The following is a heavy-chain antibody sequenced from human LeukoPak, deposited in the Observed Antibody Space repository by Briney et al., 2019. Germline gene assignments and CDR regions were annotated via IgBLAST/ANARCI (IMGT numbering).Heavy chain of an antibody. CDR2: ISSSGSTI. J-gene: IGHJ4*02. D-gene: IGHD6-19*01. CDR3: ARVSRAVAGTGSFDY. V-gene: IGHV3-48*03. CDR1: GFTFSSYA. Sequence: PGGSLRLSCAASGFTFSSYAMSWVRQAPGKGLEWVSYISSSGSTIYYADSVKGRFTISRDTAKNSLYLQMSSLRAEDTAVYCCARVSRAVAGTGSFDYWGQGTLVTVSS.